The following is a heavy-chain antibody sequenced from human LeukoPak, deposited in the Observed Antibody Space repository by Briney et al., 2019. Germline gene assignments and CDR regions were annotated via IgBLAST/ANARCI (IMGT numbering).Heavy chain of an antibody. J-gene: IGHJ6*03. Sequence: PGGSLRLSCAASGFNFDDYAMPSVRQAPGKGLEWVSLISGDGGSTYYADSVKGRFTISRDNSKNSLYLQMNSLRPEDIVLYYCGKDREVPGDGTLGGNYYYYTDVWGKGTTVT. V-gene: IGHV3-43*02. CDR1: GFNFDDYA. CDR2: ISGDGGST. D-gene: IGHD6-19*01. CDR3: GKDREVPGDGTLGGNYYYYTDV.